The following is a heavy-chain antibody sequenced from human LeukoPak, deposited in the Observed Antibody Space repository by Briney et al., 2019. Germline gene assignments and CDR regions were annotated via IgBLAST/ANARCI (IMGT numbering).Heavy chain of an antibody. CDR2: ISGSGGST. Sequence: SGGSLRLSCAASGFTFSSYAMSWVRQAPGKGLEWVSAISGSGGSTYYADSVKGRFTISRDNSKNTLYLQMNSLRAEDTAVYYCASAQDIVVVPAAISSEYFQHWGQGTLVTVSS. D-gene: IGHD2-2*01. CDR3: ASAQDIVVVPAAISSEYFQH. CDR1: GFTFSSYA. V-gene: IGHV3-23*01. J-gene: IGHJ1*01.